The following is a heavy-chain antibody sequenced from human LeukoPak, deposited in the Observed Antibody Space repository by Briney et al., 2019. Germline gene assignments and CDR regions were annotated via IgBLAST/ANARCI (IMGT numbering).Heavy chain of an antibody. CDR1: GYTFTGYY. V-gene: IGHV1-2*02. J-gene: IGHJ6*02. D-gene: IGHD5-12*01. CDR3: ASYIVANYGMDV. Sequence: ASVKASCKASGYTFTGYYMHWVRQAPGHRLGWMGWINSNIGGTIHGQKFQGRLTMTKDTSISTDYMEVSRLRSEDTAVYYCASYIVANYGMDVWGQGTTVTVSS. CDR2: INSNIGGT.